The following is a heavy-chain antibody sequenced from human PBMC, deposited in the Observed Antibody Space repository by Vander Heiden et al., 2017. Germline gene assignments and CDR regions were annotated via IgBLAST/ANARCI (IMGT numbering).Heavy chain of an antibody. CDR1: GFTFRSYA. V-gene: IGHV3-23*01. D-gene: IGHD3-22*01. CDR3: AKPVVKYYYDSSGYYDY. Sequence: EVQLLESGGGLVQPGGSLRLSCAASGFTFRSYAMSWVRQAPGKGLEWVSAISGSGGSTYYADSVKGRFTISRDNSKNTLYLQMNSLRAEDTAVYYCAKPVVKYYYDSSGYYDYWGQGTLVTVSS. CDR2: ISGSGGST. J-gene: IGHJ4*02.